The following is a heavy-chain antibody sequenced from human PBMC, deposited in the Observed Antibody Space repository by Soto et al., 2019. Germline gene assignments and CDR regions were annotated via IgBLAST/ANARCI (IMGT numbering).Heavy chain of an antibody. D-gene: IGHD2-2*01. Sequence: SETLSLTCAVSGGSISSSNWWSWVRQPPGKGLEWIGEIYHSGSTNYNPSLKSRVTISVDTSKNQFSLKLSSVTAADTAVYYCARLHGYCISSSCHGHYAMDVWGQGTTVTVSS. J-gene: IGHJ6*02. CDR1: GGSISSSNW. CDR2: IYHSGST. V-gene: IGHV4-4*02. CDR3: ARLHGYCISSSCHGHYAMDV.